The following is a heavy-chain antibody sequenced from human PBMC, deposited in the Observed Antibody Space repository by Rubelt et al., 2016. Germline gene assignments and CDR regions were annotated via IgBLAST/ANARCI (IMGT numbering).Heavy chain of an antibody. V-gene: IGHV3-23*01. Sequence: WVSSISGSGGSTYYADSVKGRFTISRDNPKNTLYLQRSSLRAEDTAIYYWAKDLSSSNTVYFDYWGQGTLVTVSS. J-gene: IGHJ4*02. D-gene: IGHD2-2*01. CDR2: ISGSGGST. CDR3: AKDLSSSNTVYFDY.